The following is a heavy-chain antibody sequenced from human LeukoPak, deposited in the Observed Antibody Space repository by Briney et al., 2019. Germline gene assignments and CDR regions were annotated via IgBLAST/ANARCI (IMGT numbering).Heavy chain of an antibody. CDR3: ATQRGSYLWGTDFDY. Sequence: ASVKVSCKASGYTFTGYYMHWVRQAPGQGLEWMGWINHNSGDTKYSQKFQGRVTMTRDTSISTAYMELSRLRSDDTAVYYCATQRGSYLWGTDFDYWGQGTLVTVSS. CDR2: INHNSGDT. V-gene: IGHV1-2*02. J-gene: IGHJ4*02. CDR1: GYTFTGYY. D-gene: IGHD3-16*01.